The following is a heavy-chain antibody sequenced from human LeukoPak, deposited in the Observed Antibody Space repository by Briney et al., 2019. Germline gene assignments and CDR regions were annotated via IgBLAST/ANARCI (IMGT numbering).Heavy chain of an antibody. CDR1: GFTFSSYS. D-gene: IGHD6-13*01. CDR3: AKDSGIAAAGAFDI. CDR2: ISSSSSYI. J-gene: IGHJ3*02. V-gene: IGHV3-21*01. Sequence: GGSLRLSCAASGFTFSSYSMNWVRQAPGKGLEWVSPISSSSSYIYYADSVKGRFTISRDNAKNSLYLQMNSLRAEDTAVYYCAKDSGIAAAGAFDIWGQGTMVTVSS.